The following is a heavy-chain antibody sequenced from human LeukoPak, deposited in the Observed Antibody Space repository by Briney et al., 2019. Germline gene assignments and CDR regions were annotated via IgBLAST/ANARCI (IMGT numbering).Heavy chain of an antibody. Sequence: EASVKVSCKASGYTFTSYYMHWVRQAPGQGLEWMGIINPSGGSTSYAQKFQGRVTMTRDTSTSTVYMELSSLRSEDTAVYYCARALHHYYDSSGYDAFDIWGQGTMVTVSS. CDR3: ARALHHYYDSSGYDAFDI. J-gene: IGHJ3*02. D-gene: IGHD3-22*01. V-gene: IGHV1-46*01. CDR1: GYTFTSYY. CDR2: INPSGGST.